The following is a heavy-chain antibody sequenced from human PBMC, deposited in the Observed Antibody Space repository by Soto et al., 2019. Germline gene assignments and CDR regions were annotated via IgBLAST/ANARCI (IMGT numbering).Heavy chain of an antibody. D-gene: IGHD2-2*01. CDR1: GGSISSYY. J-gene: IGHJ4*02. Sequence: QVQLQESGPGLLKPSETLSLTCTVSGGSISSYYWRWIRQPAGKGLEWIGRIYTSGSTNYNPSLTSRVTMSVDTAKNQFSLKLSSVTAADTAVYYCARACSSNSCYDVFDYWGQGTLVTVSS. V-gene: IGHV4-4*07. CDR3: ARACSSNSCYDVFDY. CDR2: IYTSGST.